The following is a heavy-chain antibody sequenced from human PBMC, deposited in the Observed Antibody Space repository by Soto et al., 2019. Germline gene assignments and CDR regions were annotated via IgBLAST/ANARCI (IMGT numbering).Heavy chain of an antibody. CDR1: GYTFTSYY. V-gene: IGHV1-46*01. D-gene: IGHD3-10*01. Sequence: GASVKVSCKASGYTFTSYYMHWVRQAPGQGLEWMGIINPSGGSTSYAQKFQGRVTMTRDTSTSTVYMELKSLEYDDTAVYYCARVRRGVVNWFDPWGQGTLVTVSS. CDR2: INPSGGST. J-gene: IGHJ5*02. CDR3: ARVRRGVVNWFDP.